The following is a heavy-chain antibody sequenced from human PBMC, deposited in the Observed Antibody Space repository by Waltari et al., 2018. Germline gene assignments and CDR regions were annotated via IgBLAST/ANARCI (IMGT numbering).Heavy chain of an antibody. CDR2: IKNDGSET. CDR1: GFHLIASL. D-gene: IGHD2-8*02. J-gene: IGHJ3*02. Sequence: EELLVESGGDLVHPGGSLRLPWSVSGFHLIASLMCWVRRAPGKGLEWVANIKNDGSETNYVDSVKGRFTISRDNAKKSVYLQMNSLRADDTAIYFCARYEGHCIGDFCYFPDAFDTWGQGTMVTVSS. CDR3: ARYEGHCIGDFCYFPDAFDT. V-gene: IGHV3-7*01.